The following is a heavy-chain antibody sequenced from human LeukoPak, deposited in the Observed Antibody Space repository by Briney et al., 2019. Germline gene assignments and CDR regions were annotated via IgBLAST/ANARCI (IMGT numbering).Heavy chain of an antibody. CDR2: IRGSVDGT. CDR3: ATGLLWFGRDYYYYGMDV. CDR1: VFTSTIFA. Sequence: PRRSLRPSCAPSVFTSTIFAIGCGRAGPQGRLGWVSAIRGSVDGTSSTDSVKGRFTISRDNSKTTLYLQMNSLRAEDTAVYHCATGLLWFGRDYYYYGMDVWGQGTTVTVSS. D-gene: IGHD3-10*01. J-gene: IGHJ6*02. V-gene: IGHV3-23*01.